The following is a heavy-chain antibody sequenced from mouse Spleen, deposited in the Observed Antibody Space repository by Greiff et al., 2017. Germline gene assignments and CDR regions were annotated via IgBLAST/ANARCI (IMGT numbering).Heavy chain of an antibody. V-gene: IGHV1-50*01. D-gene: IGHD1-1*01. CDR1: GYTFTSYW. CDR2: IDPSDSYT. Sequence: VQLQQPGAELVKPGASVKLSCKASGYTFTSYWMQWVKQRPGQGLEWIGEIDPSDSYTNYNQKFKGKATLTVDTSSSAAYMQLSSLTSEDSAVYYCARGGYGSSYFDYWGQGTTLTVSS. CDR3: ARGGYGSSYFDY. J-gene: IGHJ2*01.